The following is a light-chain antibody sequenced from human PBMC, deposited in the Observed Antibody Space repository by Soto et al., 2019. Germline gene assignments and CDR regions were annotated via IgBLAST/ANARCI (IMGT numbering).Light chain of an antibody. CDR3: SSYAGSNNLGV. CDR2: EVS. CDR1: SSDVGGYNY. V-gene: IGLV2-8*01. Sequence: QSALTQPPSASGCPGQSVTISCPGTSSDVGGYNYVSLYQQHPGKAPKLMIYEVSKRPSRVPDRFSGSKSGNTASLTVSGLQAEDEADYYCSSYAGSNNLGVFGTGTKVTVL. J-gene: IGLJ1*01.